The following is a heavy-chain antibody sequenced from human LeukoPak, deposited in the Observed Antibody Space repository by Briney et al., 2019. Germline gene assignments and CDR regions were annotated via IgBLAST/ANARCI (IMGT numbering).Heavy chain of an antibody. Sequence: GGSLRLSCAASGFTFSSYWMSWVRQAPGKGLEWLANIKQDGSEKSYVDSVKGRFTISRDNAENSLYLQMNSLRDEDTAVYYCARDQGLLVVAGRFGYWGQGTLVTVSS. V-gene: IGHV3-7*01. CDR1: GFTFSSYW. CDR3: ARDQGLLVVAGRFGY. J-gene: IGHJ4*02. D-gene: IGHD6-19*01. CDR2: IKQDGSEK.